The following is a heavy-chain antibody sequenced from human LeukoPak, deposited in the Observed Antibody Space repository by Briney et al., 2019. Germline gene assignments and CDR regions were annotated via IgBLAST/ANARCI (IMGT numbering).Heavy chain of an antibody. J-gene: IGHJ3*02. CDR1: GFTFSGYG. V-gene: IGHV3-30*18. CDR2: ISSDGSNR. D-gene: IGHD3-10*01. CDR3: AKDFRVAEELWFGELWNAFDI. Sequence: GGSLRLSCAASGFTFSGYGMHWVRQAPDKGLEWGALISSDGSNRIYADSVKGRFSISRDNSKNTLYLQVNSLRIEDTAVYYCAKDFRVAEELWFGELWNAFDIWGQGIRVAVSS.